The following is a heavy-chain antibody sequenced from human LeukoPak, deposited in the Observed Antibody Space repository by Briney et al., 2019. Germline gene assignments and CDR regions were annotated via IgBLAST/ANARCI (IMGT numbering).Heavy chain of an antibody. CDR1: GFTFSNTW. D-gene: IGHD3-10*01. J-gene: IGHJ4*02. V-gene: IGHV3-15*01. CDR2: IKSKTDGGTT. Sequence: PGGSLRLSCAASGFTFSNTWMSWVRQTPGKGLEWVGRIKSKTDGGTTDYAAPVKGRFTISRDDSRNTLYLQMNSLKTEDTAVYYCTSEGSLWSGEPAWGYWGQGTLVTVSS. CDR3: TSEGSLWSGEPAWGY.